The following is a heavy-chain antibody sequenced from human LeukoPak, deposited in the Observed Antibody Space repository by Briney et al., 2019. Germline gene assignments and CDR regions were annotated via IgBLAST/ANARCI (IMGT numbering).Heavy chain of an antibody. CDR2: FYYSGST. V-gene: IGHV4-59*01. CDR1: GGSISSYH. CDR3: ARFKAFYDILTGGIDS. Sequence: SETLSLTCTVSGGSISSYHWSWIRQPPGKGLEWIGFFYYSGSTNYNPSLKSRVTISVDTSKNQFSLKLSSVTAADTAVYYCARFKAFYDILTGGIDSWGQGTLVTVSS. D-gene: IGHD3-9*01. J-gene: IGHJ5*01.